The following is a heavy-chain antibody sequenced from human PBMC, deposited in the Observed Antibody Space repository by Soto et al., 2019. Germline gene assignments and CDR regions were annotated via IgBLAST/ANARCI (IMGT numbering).Heavy chain of an antibody. J-gene: IGHJ4*02. V-gene: IGHV1-8*01. CDR2: MNPNSGNT. Sequence: QVQLVQSGAEVKKPGASVKVSCKASGYTFTSYDINWVRQATGQGLEWMGWMNPNSGNTGYAQKFQGRVTMTRNTSIRKAYMGLSSLRSEDTAVYYCARGGRLEWLLLPDYWGQGTLVTVSS. CDR1: GYTFTSYD. CDR3: ARGGRLEWLLLPDY. D-gene: IGHD3-3*01.